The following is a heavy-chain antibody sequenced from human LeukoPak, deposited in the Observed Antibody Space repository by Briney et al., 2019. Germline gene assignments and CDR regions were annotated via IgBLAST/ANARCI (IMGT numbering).Heavy chain of an antibody. CDR2: IIPIFGTA. J-gene: IGHJ5*02. CDR3: ARAPCGGSCPNWFDP. D-gene: IGHD2-15*01. CDR1: GGTFSSYA. V-gene: IGHV1-69*05. Sequence: VASVKVSCKASGGTFSSYAISWVRQAPGQWLEWMGGIIPIFGTANYAQKFQGRVTITTDESTSTAYMELSSLRSEDTAVYYCARAPCGGSCPNWFDPWGQGTLVTVSS.